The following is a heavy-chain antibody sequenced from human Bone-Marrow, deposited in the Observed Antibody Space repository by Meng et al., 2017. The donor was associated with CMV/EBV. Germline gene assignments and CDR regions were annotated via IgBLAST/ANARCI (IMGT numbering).Heavy chain of an antibody. J-gene: IGHJ4*02. CDR2: IYSGGST. CDR1: GYTFTSYA. CDR3: ARGYILTGFDY. Sequence: SCKASGYTFTSYAMHWVRQAPGKGLEWVSVIYSGGSTYYADSVKGRFTISRDNSKNTLYLQMNSLRAEDTAVYYCARGYILTGFDYWGQGTLVTVSS. V-gene: IGHV3-66*02. D-gene: IGHD3-9*01.